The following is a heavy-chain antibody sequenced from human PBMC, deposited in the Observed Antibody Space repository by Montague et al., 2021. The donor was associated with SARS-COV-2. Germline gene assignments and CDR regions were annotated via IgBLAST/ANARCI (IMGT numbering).Heavy chain of an antibody. V-gene: IGHV4-59*11. CDR3: ARLNWDNDSAFDS. CDR1: GGSLSGHH. J-gene: IGHJ4*02. CDR2: IFHSGNT. D-gene: IGHD1/OR15-1a*01. Sequence: SETLSLTCTVSGGSLSGHHWSWIRQPPGKGMEWIGYIFHSGNTNYNPSLKSRVTISVDTSKNKFSLRLTSVTAADTAVYYCARLNWDNDSAFDSWGQGAVVAVSS.